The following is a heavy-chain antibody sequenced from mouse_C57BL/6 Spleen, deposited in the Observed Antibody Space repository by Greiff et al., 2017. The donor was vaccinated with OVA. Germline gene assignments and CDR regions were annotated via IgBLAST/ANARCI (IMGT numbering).Heavy chain of an antibody. J-gene: IGHJ3*01. Sequence: QVQLQQSGPELVKPGASVKISCKASGYAFSSSWMNWVKQRPGKGLEWIGRIYPGDGDTNYNGKFKGKATLTAAKSSSTAYMQLSSLTSEYSAVYFCARGDDGSYVAYWCQGPLVTVSA. CDR1: GYAFSSSW. V-gene: IGHV1-82*01. CDR3: ARGDDGSYVAY. D-gene: IGHD2-3*01. CDR2: IYPGDGDT.